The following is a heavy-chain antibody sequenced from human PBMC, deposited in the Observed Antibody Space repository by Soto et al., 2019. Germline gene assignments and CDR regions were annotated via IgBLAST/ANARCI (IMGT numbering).Heavy chain of an antibody. CDR1: GFTFSSYA. Sequence: EVQLVESGGGLVQPGGSLRLSCAASGFTFSSYAMHWVRQAPGKGLEYVSGISRNGGSTYYANSVKGRFTISRDNSKNTLYLQVGSLRAEDMAVYYCARSGLPFDYWGQGTLVTVSS. D-gene: IGHD2-21*02. CDR2: ISRNGGST. CDR3: ARSGLPFDY. J-gene: IGHJ4*02. V-gene: IGHV3-64*01.